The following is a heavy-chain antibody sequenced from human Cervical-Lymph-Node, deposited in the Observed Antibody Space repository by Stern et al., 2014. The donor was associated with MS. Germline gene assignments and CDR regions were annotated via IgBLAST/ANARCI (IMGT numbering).Heavy chain of an antibody. V-gene: IGHV1-24*01. J-gene: IGHJ4*02. CDR1: GYTLPELS. D-gene: IGHD4/OR15-4a*01. CDR3: ATRPEKIDYYFDY. CDR2: FDPEDGDT. Sequence: VHLVESGAEVKKPGASVKVSCKVSGYTLPELSMHWVRQAPGQGLEWMGGFDPEDGDTIYAQKFQGRVTMTEDTSHDTAYMELSSLKSEDTALYSCATRPEKIDYYFDYWGQGTLVTVSS.